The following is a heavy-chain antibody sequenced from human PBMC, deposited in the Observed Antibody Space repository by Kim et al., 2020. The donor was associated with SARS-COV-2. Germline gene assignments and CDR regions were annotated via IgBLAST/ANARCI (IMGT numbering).Heavy chain of an antibody. CDR3: ARDPHYFWSGYPPFDC. V-gene: IGHV1-3*01. J-gene: IGHJ4*02. Sequence: QKCQGRVTITRDTSASTAYMELSSLRSEDTAVYYCARDPHYFWSGYPPFDCWGQGTLVTVSS. D-gene: IGHD3-3*01.